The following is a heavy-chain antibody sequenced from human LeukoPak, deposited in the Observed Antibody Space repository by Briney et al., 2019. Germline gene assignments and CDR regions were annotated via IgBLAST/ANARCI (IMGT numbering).Heavy chain of an antibody. D-gene: IGHD4-23*01. CDR2: IYTSGST. CDR1: GGFISSYY. Sequence: AETQSLTCTVSGGFISSYYWSWTRQPAGKGLEWLGFIYTSGSTNHNPSLKCVVSMSVDTSKNQFSLKLSSVTAADAAVYYCAREAPVMSTVVTPWYFDYWGQGTLVTVSS. CDR3: AREAPVMSTVVTPWYFDY. J-gene: IGHJ4*02. V-gene: IGHV4-4*07.